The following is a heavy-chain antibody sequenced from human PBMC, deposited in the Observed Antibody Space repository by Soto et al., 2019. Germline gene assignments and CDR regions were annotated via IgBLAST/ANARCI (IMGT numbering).Heavy chain of an antibody. Sequence: PSETLSLTCTVSGGSVSNGMYYWSWIRQPPGKGLDWIGYVFRSGSINYSPSFKSRVTISIDTSKNQFSLMLKSVTAADTAVYFCARASNRYFDYWGQGALVTVSS. CDR2: VFRSGSI. D-gene: IGHD2-21*01. CDR1: GGSVSNGMYY. CDR3: ARASNRYFDY. V-gene: IGHV4-61*01. J-gene: IGHJ4*02.